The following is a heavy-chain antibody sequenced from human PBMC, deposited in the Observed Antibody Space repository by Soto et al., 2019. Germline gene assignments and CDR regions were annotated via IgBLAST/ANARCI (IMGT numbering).Heavy chain of an antibody. CDR3: VRVRTLGGLRGLDY. V-gene: IGHV3-7*01. Sequence: PGGSLRLFCAASGFSFSSHWMSWVRQAPGKGPEWVANIKEDGSEKNYVDSVKGRFTISRDNAKNSVYLELNSLRAEDTAVYYCVRVRTLGGLRGLDYWGQGTLVTVSS. J-gene: IGHJ4*02. CDR1: GFSFSSHW. CDR2: IKEDGSEK. D-gene: IGHD2-21*02.